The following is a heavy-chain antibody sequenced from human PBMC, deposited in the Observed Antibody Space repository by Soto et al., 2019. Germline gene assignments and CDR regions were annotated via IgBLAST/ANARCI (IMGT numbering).Heavy chain of an antibody. CDR3: ARVLEGARGYFDS. Sequence: PLETLSLTCTVSGDSISSRNYYWGWVRQPPGKGLEWIGTVYYSGMTYYNWSLKSRVTISGDTSKNQFSLNLRSLTAADTAVYYCARVLEGARGYFDSWGQGTLVTVSS. J-gene: IGHJ4*02. V-gene: IGHV4-39*01. CDR2: VYYSGMT. CDR1: GDSISSRNYY.